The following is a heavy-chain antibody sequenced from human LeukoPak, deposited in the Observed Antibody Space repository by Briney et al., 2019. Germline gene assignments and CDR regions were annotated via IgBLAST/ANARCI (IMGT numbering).Heavy chain of an antibody. CDR2: ISDSGTT. V-gene: IGHV4-59*01. CDR1: GGSISSYY. CDR3: ARVSWFPGTSYYYMDV. J-gene: IGHJ6*03. D-gene: IGHD1-1*01. Sequence: SETLSLTCTVSGGSISSYYWSWIRQPPGKGLEWFGYISDSGTTNYNPSLKSRVTISLDTSKNQFSLKLSSVTAADTAVYYCARVSWFPGTSYYYMDVWGKGTTVTISS.